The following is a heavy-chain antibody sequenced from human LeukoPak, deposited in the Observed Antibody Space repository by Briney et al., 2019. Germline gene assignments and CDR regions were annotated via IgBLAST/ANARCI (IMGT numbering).Heavy chain of an antibody. D-gene: IGHD6-13*01. V-gene: IGHV3-21*01. Sequence: PGGSLRLSCAASGFTFSSYSMNWVRQDPGKGLEWVSSISSSSSYIYYADSVKGRFTISRDNAKNSLYLQMNSLRAEDTAVYYCARDIGTGYSSSRGGYWGQGTLVTVSS. CDR2: ISSSSSYI. J-gene: IGHJ4*02. CDR3: ARDIGTGYSSSRGGY. CDR1: GFTFSSYS.